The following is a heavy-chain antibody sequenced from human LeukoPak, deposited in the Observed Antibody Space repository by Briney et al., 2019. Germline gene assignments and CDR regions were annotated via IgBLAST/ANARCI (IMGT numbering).Heavy chain of an antibody. CDR1: GGTFSSYA. CDR3: ARRRTYYDFWSGYRPPNWFDP. D-gene: IGHD3-3*01. CDR2: IIPIFGTA. V-gene: IGHV1-69*05. Sequence: GASVKVSCKASGGTFSSYAISWVRQAPGQGLEWMGGIIPIFGTANYAQKFQGRVTITTDESTSTAYMELSSVTAADTAVYYCARRRTYYDFWSGYRPPNWFDPWGQGTLVTVSS. J-gene: IGHJ5*02.